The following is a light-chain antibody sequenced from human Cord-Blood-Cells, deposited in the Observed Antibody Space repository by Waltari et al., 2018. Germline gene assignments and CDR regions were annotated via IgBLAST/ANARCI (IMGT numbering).Light chain of an antibody. V-gene: IGKV3-15*01. CDR3: QQYNNWPFT. J-gene: IGKJ3*01. Sequence: EIVMTPSPATLSVSPGGGATLSCRASQSVSSNLAWYQQKPGQAPRPLIYGAPTSATGIPARFSGSGSGTEFTLTISSLQSEDFAVYYCQQYNNWPFTFGPGTKVDIK. CDR2: GAP. CDR1: QSVSSN.